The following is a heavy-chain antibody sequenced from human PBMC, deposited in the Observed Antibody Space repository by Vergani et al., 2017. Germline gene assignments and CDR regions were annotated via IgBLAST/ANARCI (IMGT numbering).Heavy chain of an antibody. CDR1: GFTFDDYA. D-gene: IGHD2-15*01. CDR2: ITSDGRT. V-gene: IGHV3-9*01. J-gene: IGHJ4*01. Sequence: EVQLVESGGGLVQPGRSLRLSCAASGFTFDDYAMHWVRQAPGKGLEWVSGITSDGRTSYAESVRGRFTISRDTSRNAVYLQMNILRVEDTGVYYCTRSECSGTTCYGHYFDLWGHGILVTVSS. CDR3: TRSECSGTTCYGHYFDL.